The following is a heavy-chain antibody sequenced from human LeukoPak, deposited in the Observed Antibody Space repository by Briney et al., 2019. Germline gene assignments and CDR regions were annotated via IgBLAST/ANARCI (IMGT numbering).Heavy chain of an antibody. V-gene: IGHV3-30*18. Sequence: GGSLRLTCAASGFTFSSYGMHWVRQAPGKGLEWVAVISYDGSNKYYADSVKGRFTISRDNSKNTLYLQMNSLRAEDTAVYYCAKDGYSSGWSYFDYWGQGTLVTVSS. D-gene: IGHD6-19*01. CDR2: ISYDGSNK. J-gene: IGHJ4*02. CDR3: AKDGYSSGWSYFDY. CDR1: GFTFSSYG.